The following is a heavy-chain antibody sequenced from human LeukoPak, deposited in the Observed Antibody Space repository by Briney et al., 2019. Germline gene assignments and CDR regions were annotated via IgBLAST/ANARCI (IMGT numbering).Heavy chain of an antibody. D-gene: IGHD3-10*01. J-gene: IGHJ4*02. Sequence: SETLSLTCTVSGGSISSYYWSWIRQPPGKGLEWIGEINHSGSTNYNPSLKSRVTISVDTSKNQFSLKLSSVTAADTAVYYCARAAIGELYDWGQGTLVTVSS. CDR2: INHSGST. CDR3: ARAAIGELYD. V-gene: IGHV4-34*01. CDR1: GGSISSYY.